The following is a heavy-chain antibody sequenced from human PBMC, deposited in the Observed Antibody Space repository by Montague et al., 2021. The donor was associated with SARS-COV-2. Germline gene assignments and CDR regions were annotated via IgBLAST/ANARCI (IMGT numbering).Heavy chain of an antibody. J-gene: IGHJ3*02. V-gene: IGHV3-30*04. CDR1: GFTFSSYA. Sequence: SLRLSCAASGFTFSSYAMHWVRQAPGKGLEWVAVISYDGSNKYYXDSVKGRFTISRDNSKNTLYLQMNSLGAEDTAVYYCARTRGGSYLDAFDIWGQGTMVTVSS. D-gene: IGHD1-26*01. CDR2: ISYDGSNK. CDR3: ARTRGGSYLDAFDI.